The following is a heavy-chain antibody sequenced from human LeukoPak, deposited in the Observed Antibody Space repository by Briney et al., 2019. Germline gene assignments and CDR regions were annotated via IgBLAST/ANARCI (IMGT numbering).Heavy chain of an antibody. Sequence: QTGRSLRLSCAASGFTFSSYAMHWDRQAPGKGLEWVAVISYDGSNKYYADSVKGRFTISRDNSKNTLYLQMNSLRAEDTAVYYCARGPWGYYDRGPRFGLEGMDVGAKGTRVPAS. CDR2: ISYDGSNK. D-gene: IGHD3-22*01. V-gene: IGHV3-30-3*01. CDR3: ARGPWGYYDRGPRFGLEGMDV. J-gene: IGHJ6*04. CDR1: GFTFSSYA.